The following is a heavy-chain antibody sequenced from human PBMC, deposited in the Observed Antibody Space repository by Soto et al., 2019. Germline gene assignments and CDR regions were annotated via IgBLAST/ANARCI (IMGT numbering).Heavy chain of an antibody. CDR2: ISAYNGNT. J-gene: IGHJ6*02. D-gene: IGHD3-3*01. V-gene: IGHV1-18*01. Sequence: ASVKVSCKASGYTFTSYGISWVRQAPGQGLEWMGWISAYNGNTNYAQKPQGRVTMTTDTSTSTAYMELRSLRSDDTAVYYCARDGRYYDFWSGYGMDVWGQGNTVTVSS. CDR3: ARDGRYYDFWSGYGMDV. CDR1: GYTFTSYG.